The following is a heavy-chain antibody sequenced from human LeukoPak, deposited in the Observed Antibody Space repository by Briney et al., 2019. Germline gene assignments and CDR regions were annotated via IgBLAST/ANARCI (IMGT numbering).Heavy chain of an antibody. J-gene: IGHJ4*02. CDR1: GFDYSNYV. CDR3: ARLFVEFPYYFDY. D-gene: IGHD3-10*01. CDR2: ITDSGGIT. V-gene: IGHV3-23*01. Sequence: PGGTLRLSCAASGFDYSNYVMTWVRQAPGKGLEWVAGITDSGGITYYSDSVKGLFTISRDNSRNTLYLQMNSLRAEDTAVYYCARLFVEFPYYFDYWGQGTLVTVSS.